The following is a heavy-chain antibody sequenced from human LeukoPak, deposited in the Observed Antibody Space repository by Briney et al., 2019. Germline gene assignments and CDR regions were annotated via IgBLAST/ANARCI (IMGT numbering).Heavy chain of an antibody. V-gene: IGHV1-18*01. Sequence: ASVNVSCKSSGYTFTSYGISWVRQAPGQGLEGMGWISAYNGNTNYSQKLQGRVTMTTDTSTSTAYMELRRLRSDDTAVYYCARDQGRSSSSSLDYWGQGTLVTVSS. D-gene: IGHD6-6*01. CDR3: ARDQGRSSSSSLDY. CDR1: GYTFTSYG. J-gene: IGHJ4*02. CDR2: ISAYNGNT.